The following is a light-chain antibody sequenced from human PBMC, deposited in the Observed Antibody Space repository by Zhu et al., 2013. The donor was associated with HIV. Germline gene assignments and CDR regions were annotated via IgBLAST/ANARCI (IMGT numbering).Light chain of an antibody. CDR1: QTISSNF. J-gene: IGKJ2*01. V-gene: IGKV3-20*01. CDR2: GAS. CDR3: QQYDTSPL. Sequence: ELVLTQSPGTLSVSPGTRATLYCRASQTISSNFLAWYHQRPGQAPRLLIYGASNRASGISERFSAGGSGTDFSLAITRVQVDDYGIYYCQQYDTSPLFGQGTKLEI.